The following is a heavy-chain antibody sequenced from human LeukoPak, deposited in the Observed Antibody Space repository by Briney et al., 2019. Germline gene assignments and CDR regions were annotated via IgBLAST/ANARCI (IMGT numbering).Heavy chain of an antibody. CDR2: IRYDGSNK. CDR3: ARVSGYSGTWYVDY. D-gene: IGHD6-13*01. V-gene: IGHV3-30*02. Sequence: PGGSLRLSCVASGFTFKSYGMHWVRQAPGKGLEWVAIIRYDGSNKYYADFVKGRFTTSRDNSKNTLYLQMNSLRADDTAVYYCARVSGYSGTWYVDYWGQGTLVTVSS. CDR1: GFTFKSYG. J-gene: IGHJ4*02.